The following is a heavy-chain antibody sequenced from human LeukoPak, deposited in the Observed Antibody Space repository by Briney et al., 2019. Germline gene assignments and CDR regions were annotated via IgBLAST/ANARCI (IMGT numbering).Heavy chain of an antibody. CDR1: GFTFSSSW. D-gene: IGHD3-22*01. CDR3: ATPNDGFTMRGAFDI. V-gene: IGHV3-30*03. CDR2: ISYDGSNK. J-gene: IGHJ3*02. Sequence: GGSLRLSCAASGFTFSSSWMTWVRHAPGKGLEWVAVISYDGSNKYYADSVKGRFTISRDNSKNTLYLQMNSLRAEDTAVYYCATPNDGFTMRGAFDIWGQGTMVTVSS.